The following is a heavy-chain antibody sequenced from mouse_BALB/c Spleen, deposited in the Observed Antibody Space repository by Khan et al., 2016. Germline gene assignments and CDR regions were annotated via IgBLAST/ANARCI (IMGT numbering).Heavy chain of an antibody. CDR3: ARLMHYYAMDY. V-gene: IGHV7-3*02. CDR1: GFTFTDYY. CDR2: IRNKANGYTI. J-gene: IGHJ4*01. Sequence: EVELVESGGGLVQPGGSLRLSCATSGFTFTDYYLSWVRQPPGKALEWLGFIRNKANGYTIEYSASVKGRFTISRDNSQSILYLPMNTLRAEDSATYYCARLMHYYAMDYWGQGTSVTVFS.